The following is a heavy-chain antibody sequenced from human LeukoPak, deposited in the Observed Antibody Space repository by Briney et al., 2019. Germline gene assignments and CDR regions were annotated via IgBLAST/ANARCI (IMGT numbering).Heavy chain of an antibody. J-gene: IGHJ5*02. CDR1: GFTVSSKY. Sequence: PGGSLRLSCAASGFTVSSKYMTWVRQAPGKGLDWASVIYSGGSTYYADSVKGRFTVSRDNSKNTVYLQMNSLRVEDTAVYYCARGMMTDGFKGGSLVSWGQGTMVTVSS. D-gene: IGHD5-24*01. CDR3: ARGMMTDGFKGGSLVS. V-gene: IGHV3-53*01. CDR2: IYSGGST.